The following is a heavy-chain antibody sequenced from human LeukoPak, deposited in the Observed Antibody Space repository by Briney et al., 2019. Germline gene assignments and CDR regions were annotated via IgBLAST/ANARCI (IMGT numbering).Heavy chain of an antibody. V-gene: IGHV3-23*01. CDR1: GFTFSSNA. J-gene: IGHJ4*02. D-gene: IGHD3-10*01. CDR3: AKDAVAPGSGGDYSDY. CDR2: ITANGDST. Sequence: GGSLRLSCAASGFTFSSNAMTWVRQAPGKGLEWVSVITANGDSTYYADSVKGRFTISRDNSKNTLSLQMNSLRAEDTAVYYCAKDAVAPGSGGDYSDYWGQGTLVTVSS.